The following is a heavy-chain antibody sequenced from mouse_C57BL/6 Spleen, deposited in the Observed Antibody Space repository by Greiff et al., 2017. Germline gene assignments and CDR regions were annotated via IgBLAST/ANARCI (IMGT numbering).Heavy chain of an antibody. D-gene: IGHD2-14*01. CDR1: GYAFSSYC. CDR2: IRPGDGDT. J-gene: IGHJ3*01. V-gene: IGHV1-80*01. Sequence: VNLVESGAELVKPGASVKISCKASGYAFSSYCMNWVKQTPGKGLEWIGHIRPGDGDTNYNGKFKGKATLTADKSSSTAYLQLSSLTSEDSAVYFCARSRDRKEGFAYGGQGTLVTVSA. CDR3: ARSRDRKEGFAY.